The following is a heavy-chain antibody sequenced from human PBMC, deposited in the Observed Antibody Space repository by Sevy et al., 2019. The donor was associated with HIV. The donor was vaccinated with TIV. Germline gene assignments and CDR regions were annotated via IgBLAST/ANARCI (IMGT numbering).Heavy chain of an antibody. CDR1: GFTFSSYS. CDR2: ISSSSSYI. Sequence: GGSLRLSCAASGFTFSSYSMNWVRQAPGKGLEWVSSISSSSSYIYYADSVKGRFTISRDNAKNSLYLQMNSLRAEDTAVYYCARGRTYYYDSRGYFDYWGQGTLVTVSS. D-gene: IGHD3-22*01. V-gene: IGHV3-21*01. CDR3: ARGRTYYYDSRGYFDY. J-gene: IGHJ4*02.